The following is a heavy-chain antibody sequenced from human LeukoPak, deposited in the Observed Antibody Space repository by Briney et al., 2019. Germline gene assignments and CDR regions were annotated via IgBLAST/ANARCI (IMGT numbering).Heavy chain of an antibody. V-gene: IGHV3-30-3*01. CDR3: ARDSGYYYGSSWFDP. CDR1: GFTFSSYA. J-gene: IGHJ5*02. D-gene: IGHD3-22*01. Sequence: GGSLRLSCAASGFTFSSYAMHWVRQAPGKGLEWVAVISYDGSNKYYADSVKGRFTISRDNSKNTLYLQMNSLRAEDTAVYYCARDSGYYYGSSWFDPWGQGTLVTVSS. CDR2: ISYDGSNK.